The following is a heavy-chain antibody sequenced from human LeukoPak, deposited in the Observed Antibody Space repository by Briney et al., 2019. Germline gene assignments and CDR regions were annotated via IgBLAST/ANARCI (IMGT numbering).Heavy chain of an antibody. D-gene: IGHD1-1*01. CDR2: ISGSGGST. V-gene: IGHV3-23*01. Sequence: PGGSLRLSCAASGLTLSSYAVSWVRQAPGKGLEWVSGISGSGGSTYYADSVKGRFTIYIDNSKNTLYLQMNSLRAEDTAMYYCATTLLRASTYIDVWGKGTTVTVSS. J-gene: IGHJ6*03. CDR3: ATTLLRASTYIDV. CDR1: GLTLSSYA.